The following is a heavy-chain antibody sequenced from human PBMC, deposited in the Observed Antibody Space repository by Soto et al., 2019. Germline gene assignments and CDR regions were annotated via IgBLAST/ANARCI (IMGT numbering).Heavy chain of an antibody. D-gene: IGHD2-15*01. CDR1: GFTFSSYG. Sequence: QVQLVESGGGVVQPGRSLRLSCAASGFTFSSYGMHWVRQAPGKGLEWVAVISYDGSNKYYADSVKGRFTISRDNYKNTVYLQMNSLRAEDTAVYYCAKTLPSIVVVVEGENYYYGMDVWGQGTTVTVSS. V-gene: IGHV3-30*18. J-gene: IGHJ6*02. CDR2: ISYDGSNK. CDR3: AKTLPSIVVVVEGENYYYGMDV.